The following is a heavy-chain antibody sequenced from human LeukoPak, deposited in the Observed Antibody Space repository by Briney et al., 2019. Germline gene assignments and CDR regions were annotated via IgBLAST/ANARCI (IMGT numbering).Heavy chain of an antibody. CDR1: GFTFSSYA. D-gene: IGHD6-13*01. CDR3: AKTYSSSRAHYYYYYYMDV. CDR2: ISDSGGGT. V-gene: IGHV3-23*01. J-gene: IGHJ6*03. Sequence: GGSLRLSCAASGFTFSSYAMSWVRQAPGKGLEWVSAISDSGGGTYYADSVKGRFTISRDNSKNTLYLQMNSLRAEDTAVYYCAKTYSSSRAHYYYYYYMDVWGKGTTVTISS.